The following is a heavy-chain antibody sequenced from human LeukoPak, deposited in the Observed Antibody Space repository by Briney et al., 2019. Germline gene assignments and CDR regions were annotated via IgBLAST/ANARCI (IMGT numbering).Heavy chain of an antibody. J-gene: IGHJ4*02. V-gene: IGHV3-53*01. CDR2: IFSNGDT. D-gene: IGHD5-24*01. Sequence: GGSLRLSCTASEFTVSRNYMLWARQAPGKGLEWVSLIFSNGDTHYADSVKGRFTISRDTSKNTVSLQTNSVRVEDTAMYYCTRDQMNYWGQGTLVTVSS. CDR3: TRDQMNY. CDR1: EFTVSRNY.